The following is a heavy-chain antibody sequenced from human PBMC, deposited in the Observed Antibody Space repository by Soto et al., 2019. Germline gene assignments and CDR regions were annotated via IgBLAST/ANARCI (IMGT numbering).Heavy chain of an antibody. Sequence: SETLSLTCTVSGGSISSYRCSWIRQPAGKGLEWRGCPNNYGNTYYNPSLKSRVTVSVETSRNQCFLTLRSVTAAGSAVYHCGRESGQTWDYEASWGQGTPVTVSS. CDR1: GGSISSYR. CDR3: GRESGQTWDYEAS. J-gene: IGHJ5*02. D-gene: IGHD1-7*01. CDR2: PNNYGNT. V-gene: IGHV4-4*07.